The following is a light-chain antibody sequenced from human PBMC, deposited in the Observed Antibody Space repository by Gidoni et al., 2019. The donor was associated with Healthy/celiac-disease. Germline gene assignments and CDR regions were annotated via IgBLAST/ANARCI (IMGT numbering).Light chain of an antibody. CDR3: QQYNNWPPMCS. CDR1: QSVSSN. J-gene: IGKJ2*04. Sequence: EIVMTQSPATLSVSPGERATLSCRASQSVSSNLAWYQQKPGQAPRLLIYGASTRATGIPARFSGSGSGTEFTLTISSLQSEDFAVYYCQQYNNWPPMCSCXXXTKLEIK. V-gene: IGKV3-15*01. CDR2: GAS.